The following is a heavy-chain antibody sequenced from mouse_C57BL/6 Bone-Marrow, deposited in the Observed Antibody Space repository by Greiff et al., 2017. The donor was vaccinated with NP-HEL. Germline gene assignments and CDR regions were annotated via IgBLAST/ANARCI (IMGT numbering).Heavy chain of an antibody. D-gene: IGHD2-3*01. CDR2: IDPENGDT. Sequence: VHVKQSGAELVRPGASVKLSCTASGFNIKDDYMHWVKQRPEQGLEWIGWIDPENGDTEYASKFQGKATITADTSSNTAYLQLSSLTSEDTAVYYCTTDYDGYFDYWGQGTTLTVSS. CDR3: TTDYDGYFDY. J-gene: IGHJ2*01. CDR1: GFNIKDDY. V-gene: IGHV14-4*01.